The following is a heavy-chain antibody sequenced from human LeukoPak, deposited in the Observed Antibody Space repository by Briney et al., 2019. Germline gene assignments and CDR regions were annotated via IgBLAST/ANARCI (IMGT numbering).Heavy chain of an antibody. V-gene: IGHV3-21*04. J-gene: IGHJ4*02. CDR1: GFTFSSYS. CDR3: AKMRYSGYADYFDY. Sequence: KAGGSLRLSCAASGFTFSSYSMDWVRQAPGKGLEWVSSISSSSNIYYADSVKGRFTISRDNSKNTLYLQMNSLRAEDTAVYYCAKMRYSGYADYFDYWGQGTLVTVSS. D-gene: IGHD5-12*01. CDR2: ISSSSNI.